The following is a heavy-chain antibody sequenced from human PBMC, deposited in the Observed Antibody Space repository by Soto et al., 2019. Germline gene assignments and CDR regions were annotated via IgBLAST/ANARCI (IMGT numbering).Heavy chain of an antibody. Sequence: QVQLVQSGAEVKKPGASVKVSCKASGYTFISSGISWVRQAPGQGLEWMGWISAYNGDTKAAQRFQDRVTMTTDTSANTGYMELRGLRSDDTAVYYCARDSVSGMDSFDYWGQGTLVTVSS. J-gene: IGHJ4*02. CDR2: ISAYNGDT. D-gene: IGHD2-2*03. CDR1: GYTFISSG. V-gene: IGHV1-18*01. CDR3: ARDSVSGMDSFDY.